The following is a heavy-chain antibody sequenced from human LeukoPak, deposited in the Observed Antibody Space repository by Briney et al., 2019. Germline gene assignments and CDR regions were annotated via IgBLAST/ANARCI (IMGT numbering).Heavy chain of an antibody. CDR3: ARDQGLRFLEWLFDY. CDR2: ISSSSSYI. Sequence: GGSLRLSCAASGFTFSSYSMNWVRQAPGKGLEWVSSISSSSSYIYYADSVKGRFTISRDNAKNSLYLQMNSLRAEDTAVYYCARDQGLRFLEWLFDYWGQGTLVTVSS. J-gene: IGHJ4*02. D-gene: IGHD3-3*01. CDR1: GFTFSSYS. V-gene: IGHV3-21*01.